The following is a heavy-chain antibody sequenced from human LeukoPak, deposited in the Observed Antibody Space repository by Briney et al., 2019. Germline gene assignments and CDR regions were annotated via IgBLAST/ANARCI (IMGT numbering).Heavy chain of an antibody. D-gene: IGHD3-10*01. V-gene: IGHV1-69*04. Sequence: GASVKVSCKASGGTFSSYAISWVRQAPGQGLEWMGRIIPILGIANYAQKFQGRVTITADKSTSTAYMELSSLRSEDTAVYYCARDALRITMVRGLGWIDPWGQGTLVTVSS. J-gene: IGHJ5*02. CDR1: GGTFSSYA. CDR2: IIPILGIA. CDR3: ARDALRITMVRGLGWIDP.